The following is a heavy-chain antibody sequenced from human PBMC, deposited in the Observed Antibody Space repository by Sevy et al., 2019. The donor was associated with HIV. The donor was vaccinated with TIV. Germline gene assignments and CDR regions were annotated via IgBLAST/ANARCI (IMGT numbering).Heavy chain of an antibody. D-gene: IGHD1-1*01. CDR1: GFTSSDYY. CDR2: ISGSGSTI. V-gene: IGHV3-11*01. CDR3: AREKRQDYYYYGMDV. J-gene: IGHJ6*02. Sequence: GGSLRLSCVGFGFTSSDYYMSWIRQAPGKGLEWLSYISGSGSTIDYADSVKGRFTISRDNAKNSLYLKMNSLRAEDTAVYYCAREKRQDYYYYGMDVWGQGTTVTVSS.